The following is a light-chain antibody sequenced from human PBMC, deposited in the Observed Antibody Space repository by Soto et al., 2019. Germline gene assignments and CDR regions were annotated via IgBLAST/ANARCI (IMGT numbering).Light chain of an antibody. J-gene: IGKJ1*01. CDR3: QQYNSYPWT. CDR1: QSVSSY. V-gene: IGKV1-39*01. CDR2: EAS. Sequence: DIQMTQSPSPLSASVGDRVDITCRTSQSVSSYLNWYQAKPGKAPKLLIYEASSLESGVPSRSSGSGSGTDFTLTISSLQPDDFATYYCQQYNSYPWTFGQGTKVDIK.